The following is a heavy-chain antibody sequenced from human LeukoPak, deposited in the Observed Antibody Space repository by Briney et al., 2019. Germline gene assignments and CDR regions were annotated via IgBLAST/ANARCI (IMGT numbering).Heavy chain of an antibody. Sequence: GGSLRLSCAASGFTFSSYWMSWVRQAPGKGLEWVANIKQDGSEKYYVDSVKGRFTTSRDNAKNSLYLQMNSLRAEDTAVYYCASSLSSRAFDIWGQGTMVTVSS. CDR1: GFTFSSYW. D-gene: IGHD3-16*02. CDR3: ASSLSSRAFDI. V-gene: IGHV3-7*03. CDR2: IKQDGSEK. J-gene: IGHJ3*02.